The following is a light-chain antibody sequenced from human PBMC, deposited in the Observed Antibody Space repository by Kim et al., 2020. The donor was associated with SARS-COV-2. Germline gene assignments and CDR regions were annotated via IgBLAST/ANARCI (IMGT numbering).Light chain of an antibody. CDR2: WAS. CDR3: QQYYSTPQT. Sequence: ANISCKSSQSVLYNSKNKNYLAWYQQKPGQPPKLLIYWASTRESGVPDRFSGSGSGTDFTLTISSLQAEDVAVYYCQQYYSTPQTFGQGTKVDIK. CDR1: QSVLYNSKNKNY. J-gene: IGKJ1*01. V-gene: IGKV4-1*01.